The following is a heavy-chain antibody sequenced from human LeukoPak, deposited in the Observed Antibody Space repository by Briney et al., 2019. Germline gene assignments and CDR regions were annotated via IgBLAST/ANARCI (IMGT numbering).Heavy chain of an antibody. V-gene: IGHV4-59*01. CDR3: ARDSSSSWYSVWGWFDP. D-gene: IGHD6-13*01. CDR1: GGSISSYY. J-gene: IGHJ5*02. Sequence: SETLSLTCTVSGGSISSYYWSWIRQPPGKGLEWIGYIYYSGSTNYNPSLKSRVIISVDTSKNQFSLKLSSVTAADTAVYYCARDSSSSWYSVWGWFDPWGQGTLVTVSS. CDR2: IYYSGST.